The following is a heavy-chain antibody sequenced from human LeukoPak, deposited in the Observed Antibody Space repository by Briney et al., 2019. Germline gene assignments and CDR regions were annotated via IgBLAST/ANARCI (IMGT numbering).Heavy chain of an antibody. CDR3: AKSGSSWCGS. Sequence: GGSLRLSCAASGFTFNTYSLDWVRQAPGKGLEWVSRINSDGSRTNYADSVKGRFTISRDNAKNTLYLQMNSLRAEDTAVYYCAKSGSSWCGSWGQGTLVTVSS. CDR2: INSDGSRT. V-gene: IGHV3-74*01. D-gene: IGHD6-13*01. CDR1: GFTFNTYS. J-gene: IGHJ5*02.